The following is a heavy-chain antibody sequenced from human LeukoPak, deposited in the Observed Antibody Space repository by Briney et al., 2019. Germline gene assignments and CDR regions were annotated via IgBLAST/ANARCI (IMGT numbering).Heavy chain of an antibody. D-gene: IGHD3-3*01. CDR3: ARILRFLEWLPTLDAFDI. Sequence: PSETLSLTCTVSGGSISSVSYYWSWIRQPAGKGLEWIGRIYTSGSTNYNPSLKSRVTISVDTSKNQFSLKLSSVTAADTAVYYCARILRFLEWLPTLDAFDIWGQGTMVTVSS. J-gene: IGHJ3*02. CDR1: GGSISSVSYY. V-gene: IGHV4-61*02. CDR2: IYTSGST.